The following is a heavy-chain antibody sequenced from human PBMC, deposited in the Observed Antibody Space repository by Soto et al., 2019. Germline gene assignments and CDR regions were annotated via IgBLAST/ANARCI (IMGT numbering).Heavy chain of an antibody. CDR1: GLSVRNNY. D-gene: IGHD4-17*01. Sequence: EVQLVESGGGLIQPGGSLRLSFTASGLSVRNNYMSWVRQAPGMGLEWVSVIYNDGTTYYADSVKGRFTISRDTSKNTLSLQMDSLRAEDTAVYYCVRPLPSVRHYGMDVWGQGTTVTVSS. V-gene: IGHV3-53*01. J-gene: IGHJ6*02. CDR3: VRPLPSVRHYGMDV. CDR2: IYNDGTT.